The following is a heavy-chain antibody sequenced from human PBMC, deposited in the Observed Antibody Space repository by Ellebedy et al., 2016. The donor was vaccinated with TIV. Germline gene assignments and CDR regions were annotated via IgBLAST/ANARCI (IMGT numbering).Heavy chain of an antibody. CDR3: ARATSGFDL. CDR1: GFTFSSYG. Sequence: GESLKISCAASGFTFSSYGMHWVRQAPGKGLEWVAVIWYDESNKYYADSVKGRFTISRDNSKNTLYLQMNSLRAEDTAVYYCARATSGFDLWGRGTLVTVSS. CDR2: IWYDESNK. V-gene: IGHV3-33*01. D-gene: IGHD6-19*01. J-gene: IGHJ2*01.